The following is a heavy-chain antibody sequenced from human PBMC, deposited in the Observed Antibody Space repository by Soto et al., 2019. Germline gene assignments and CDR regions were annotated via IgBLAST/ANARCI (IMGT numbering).Heavy chain of an antibody. V-gene: IGHV5-51*01. J-gene: IGHJ4*02. Sequence: GESLKISCKGSGYSFTSYWIGWVRQMPGKGLEWMGIIYPGDSDTRYSPSFQGQVTISADKSISTAYLQWSSLKASDTAMYYCARQGKVGYSGYDLQSGGGDYWGQGTLVTVSS. D-gene: IGHD5-12*01. CDR2: IYPGDSDT. CDR3: ARQGKVGYSGYDLQSGGGDY. CDR1: GYSFTSYW.